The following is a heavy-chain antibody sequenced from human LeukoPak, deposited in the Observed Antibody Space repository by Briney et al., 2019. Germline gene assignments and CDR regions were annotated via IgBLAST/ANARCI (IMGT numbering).Heavy chain of an antibody. D-gene: IGHD5-24*01. Sequence: GGSLRLSCAASEFTFSSYWMNWVRQAPGKGLEWVANIMQDGSEKYYVDSVKGRFTISRDNAKNSLYLQMNSLRVEDTAVYYCARDHARDGYNFWGQVTLVTVSS. J-gene: IGHJ4*02. CDR2: IMQDGSEK. CDR1: EFTFSSYW. V-gene: IGHV3-7*01. CDR3: ARDHARDGYNF.